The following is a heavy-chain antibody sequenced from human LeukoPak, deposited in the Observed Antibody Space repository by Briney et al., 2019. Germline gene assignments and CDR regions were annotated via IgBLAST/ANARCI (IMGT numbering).Heavy chain of an antibody. CDR2: IYHGGST. CDR1: GYSISSGYY. D-gene: IGHD2-21*02. V-gene: IGHV4-38-2*02. CDR3: ARDLASCAGDCYSNGFDY. Sequence: PSETLSLTCTVSGYSISSGYYWGWIRQSPGKGLEWIGSIYHGGSTYYNPSLRSRVIVSVDTSKNHFSLKMSSVTAADTAVYYCARDLASCAGDCYSNGFDYWGQGALVTVSS. J-gene: IGHJ4*02.